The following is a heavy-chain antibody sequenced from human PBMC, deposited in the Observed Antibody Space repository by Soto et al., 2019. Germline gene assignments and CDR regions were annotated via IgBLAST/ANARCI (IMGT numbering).Heavy chain of an antibody. V-gene: IGHV3-23*01. CDR2: ISGSGGST. CDR1: GFTFSSYA. D-gene: IGHD3-9*01. CDR3: AKDLKPVLRYFDRTQYYFDY. Sequence: GGSLRLSCAASGFTFSSYAMSWVRQAPGKGLEWVSAISGSGGSTYYADSVKGRFTISRDNSKNTLYLQMNSLRAEDTAVYYCAKDLKPVLRYFDRTQYYFDYWGQGTLVTVSS. J-gene: IGHJ4*02.